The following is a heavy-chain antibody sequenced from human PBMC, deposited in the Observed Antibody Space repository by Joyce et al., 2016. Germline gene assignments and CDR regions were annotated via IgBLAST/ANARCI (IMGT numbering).Heavy chain of an antibody. J-gene: IGHJ6*02. V-gene: IGHV4-59*12. CDR3: ARDLREGSSYNYYYYGMDV. CDR2: INYSGTT. Sequence: QVQLQESGPGLVKPSETLSLTCTVSGDSISRYYWSWIRQPPGKGLEWIGYINYSGTTDYNPSQRGRITMSMDTSNNQFSLEVRSVTAADTAVYYCARDLREGSSYNYYYYGMDVWGQGTTVTVSS. D-gene: IGHD6-13*01. CDR1: GDSISRYY.